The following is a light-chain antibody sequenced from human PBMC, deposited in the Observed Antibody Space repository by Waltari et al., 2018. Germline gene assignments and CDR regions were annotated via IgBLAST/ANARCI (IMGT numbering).Light chain of an antibody. J-gene: IGKJ2*01. CDR2: DVS. CDR3: QQYNKWPPYT. V-gene: IGKV3-15*01. CDR1: QSVSSN. Sequence: IVKTQSPATLSVSPGEGATLSCRASQSVSSNLAWYQQKPGQAPRLLIYDVSTRAIGIPARFSGSGSGTEFTLTISSLQSEDFAVYYCQQYNKWPPYTFGQGTKLEIK.